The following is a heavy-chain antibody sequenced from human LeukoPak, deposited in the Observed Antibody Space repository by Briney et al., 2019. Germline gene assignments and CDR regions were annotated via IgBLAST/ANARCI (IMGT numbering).Heavy chain of an antibody. CDR3: ARGSSGWPNWFDP. V-gene: IGHV3-21*01. CDR1: GFTFSSYS. CDR2: ISSSSSYI. J-gene: IGHJ5*02. D-gene: IGHD6-19*01. Sequence: GGSLRLSCAASGFTFSSYSMNWVRQAPGKGLEWVSSISSSSSYIYYADSAKGRFTISRDNAKNSLYLQMNSLRAEDTAVYYCARGSSGWPNWFDPWGQGTLVTVSS.